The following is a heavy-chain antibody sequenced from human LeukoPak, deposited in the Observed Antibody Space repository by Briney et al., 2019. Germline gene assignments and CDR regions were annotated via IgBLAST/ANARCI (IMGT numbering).Heavy chain of an antibody. Sequence: ASVKVSCKASGYTFTSYGISWVRQAPGQGLEWMGWISAYNGNANYAQKLQGRVTMTTDTSTSTAHMELRSLRSDDTAVYYCARDGGGSGSPWAFDIWGQGTMVTVSS. V-gene: IGHV1-18*01. CDR2: ISAYNGNA. CDR1: GYTFTSYG. CDR3: ARDGGGSGSPWAFDI. J-gene: IGHJ3*02. D-gene: IGHD1-26*01.